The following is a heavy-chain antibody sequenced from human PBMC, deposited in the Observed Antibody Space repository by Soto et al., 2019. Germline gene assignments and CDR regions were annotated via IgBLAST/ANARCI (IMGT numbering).Heavy chain of an antibody. V-gene: IGHV2-5*02. CDR1: GFSLNASGVG. J-gene: IGHJ6*04. CDR3: AQTITMFRTRMDV. Sequence: QITLKESGPALVKPTQTLTLTCAFSGFSLNASGVGVGWIRQPPGKALEWLALLYSDEDKRYSPSLKSRLTVSKDTSKNQVLLTMTNMDPVDTATYFCAQTITMFRTRMDVWGKGTTVTVSS. CDR2: LYSDEDK. D-gene: IGHD3-10*01.